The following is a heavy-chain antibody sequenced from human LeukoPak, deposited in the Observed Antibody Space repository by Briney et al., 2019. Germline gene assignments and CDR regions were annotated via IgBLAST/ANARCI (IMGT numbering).Heavy chain of an antibody. J-gene: IGHJ5*02. V-gene: IGHV4-59*08. CDR3: ARHAATGTTSSLRFDP. CDR2: IYYSGST. D-gene: IGHD4-17*01. Sequence: PSETLSLTCTVSGGSIISYYWTWIPQPPGKGLECIGYIYYSGSTNYNPSLKSRVTITIDTSKNQFSVKLSSVTAADTAVYYCARHAATGTTSSLRFDPWGQGTLVTVSS. CDR1: GGSIISYY.